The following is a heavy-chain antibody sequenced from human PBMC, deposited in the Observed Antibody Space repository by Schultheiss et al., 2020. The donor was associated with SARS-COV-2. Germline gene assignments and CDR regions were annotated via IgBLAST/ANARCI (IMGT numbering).Heavy chain of an antibody. Sequence: GGSLRLSCAASGFTFSSYAMSWVRQAPGKGLEWVSAISGSGGSTYYADSVKGRFTISRDNSKDILYLQMNSLRAEDTAVYYCAKVGSSWSIDYWGQGTLVTVSS. D-gene: IGHD6-13*01. J-gene: IGHJ4*02. CDR2: ISGSGGST. CDR3: AKVGSSWSIDY. CDR1: GFTFSSYA. V-gene: IGHV3-23*01.